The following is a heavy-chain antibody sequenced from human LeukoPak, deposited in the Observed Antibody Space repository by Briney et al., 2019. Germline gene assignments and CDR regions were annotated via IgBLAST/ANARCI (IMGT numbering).Heavy chain of an antibody. Sequence: PGGSLRLSCAASGFTVSSNYMSWVRQAPGKGLEWVSVIYSGGSTYYADSVKGRFNISRDNSKNTLYLQMNSLRAEDTAVYYCARDNGDYYFDYWGQGTLVTVSS. D-gene: IGHD4-17*01. J-gene: IGHJ4*02. CDR3: ARDNGDYYFDY. CDR1: GFTVSSNY. CDR2: IYSGGST. V-gene: IGHV3-53*01.